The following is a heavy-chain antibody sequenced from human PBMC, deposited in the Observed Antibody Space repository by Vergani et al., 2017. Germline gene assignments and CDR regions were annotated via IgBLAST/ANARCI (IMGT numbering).Heavy chain of an antibody. D-gene: IGHD3-9*01. V-gene: IGHV3-66*01. Sequence: EVQVVETGGGLVQPGGSLRLSCAASGFTVSSNYMSWVRQAPGKGLEWVSVIYSGGSTYYADSVKGRFIISRDNSKNTLYLQMNSLRAEDTAVYYCARGDYGILTGYRYWGQGTLVTVSA. CDR3: ARGDYGILTGYRY. CDR2: IYSGGST. CDR1: GFTVSSNY. J-gene: IGHJ4*02.